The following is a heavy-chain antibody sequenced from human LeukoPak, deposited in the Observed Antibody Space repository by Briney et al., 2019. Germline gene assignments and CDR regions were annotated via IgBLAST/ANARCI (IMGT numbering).Heavy chain of an antibody. J-gene: IGHJ5*02. Sequence: VASVKVSCKASGYTFTSYGISWVRRAPGQGLEWMGWISAYNGNTNYAQKLQGRVTMTTDTSTSTAYMELRSLRSDDTAVYYCARDKLGIHWFDPWGQGTLVTVSS. CDR2: ISAYNGNT. CDR1: GYTFTSYG. D-gene: IGHD7-27*01. V-gene: IGHV1-18*01. CDR3: ARDKLGIHWFDP.